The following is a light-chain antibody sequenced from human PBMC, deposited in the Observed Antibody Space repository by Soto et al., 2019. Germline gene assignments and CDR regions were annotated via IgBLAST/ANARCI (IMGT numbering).Light chain of an antibody. Sequence: DIVMTQSPDSLAVSLGERATISCRSSQSLSYNSNNRTRLAWYQQRLGQSPKLLIYWASTRESGVPDRFSGRGFGTDFTLTISSLQAADVAVYYCQQYYIPPLTFGPGTKVDLK. CDR1: QSLSYNSNNRTR. CDR2: WAS. J-gene: IGKJ3*01. CDR3: QQYYIPPLT. V-gene: IGKV4-1*01.